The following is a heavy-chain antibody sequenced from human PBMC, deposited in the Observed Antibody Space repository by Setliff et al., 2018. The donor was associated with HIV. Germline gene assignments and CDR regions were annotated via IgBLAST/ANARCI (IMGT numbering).Heavy chain of an antibody. J-gene: IGHJ4*02. D-gene: IGHD3-10*01. Sequence: GASGKVSCKASGYTFTTYSLHWVRQAPGHSLEWMGWINVGNGDTKYSPELQGRISITRDTSANTAYMELSSLRSDDTAVYFCARGALLAVFDFDHWGQGTQVTVSS. CDR3: ARGALLAVFDFDH. V-gene: IGHV1-3*01. CDR2: INVGNGDT. CDR1: GYTFTTYS.